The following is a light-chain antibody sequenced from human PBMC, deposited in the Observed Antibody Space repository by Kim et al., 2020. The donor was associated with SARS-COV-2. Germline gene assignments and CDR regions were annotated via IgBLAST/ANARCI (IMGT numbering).Light chain of an antibody. J-gene: IGLJ1*01. V-gene: IGLV6-57*03. CDR2: QAD. Sequence: TVFISCTRSSVGIASSYVQWCRQRPGSAPRNVIYQADQRPSGVPDRFSGSIDSSSDSASLTISGLETEDEADYYCQSYDNSNLYVFGTGTKVT. CDR3: QSYDNSNLYV. CDR1: SVGIASSY.